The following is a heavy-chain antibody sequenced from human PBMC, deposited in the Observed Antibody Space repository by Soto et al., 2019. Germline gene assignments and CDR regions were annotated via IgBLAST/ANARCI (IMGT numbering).Heavy chain of an antibody. J-gene: IGHJ6*03. CDR2: INAGNGNT. Sequence: GASVKVSCKASGYTFTSYAMHWVRQAPGQRLEWMGWINAGNGNTKYSQKFQGRVTITRDTSASTAYMELSSLRSEDTAVYYCARGSATGYCSSTSCLSLRTHYYYYYMDFWGKGSTVTVSS. D-gene: IGHD2-2*01. CDR3: ARGSATGYCSSTSCLSLRTHYYYYYMDF. V-gene: IGHV1-3*01. CDR1: GYTFTSYA.